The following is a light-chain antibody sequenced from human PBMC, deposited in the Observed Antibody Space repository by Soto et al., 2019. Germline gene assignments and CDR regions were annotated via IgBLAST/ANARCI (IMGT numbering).Light chain of an antibody. CDR3: SSYTGSSTLI. CDR2: EVS. CDR1: SSDVGSYNR. V-gene: IGLV2-18*02. J-gene: IGLJ2*01. Sequence: QSALTQPPSASGSPGQSVTISCTGTSSDVGSYNRVSWYQQPPGTAPKLMIYEVSNRPSGVPDRFSGSKSGNTASLTISGLQAEDEAEYYCSSYTGSSTLIFGGGTKVTVL.